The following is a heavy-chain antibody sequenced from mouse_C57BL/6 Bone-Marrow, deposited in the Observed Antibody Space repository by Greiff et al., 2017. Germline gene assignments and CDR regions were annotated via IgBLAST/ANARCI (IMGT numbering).Heavy chain of an antibody. Sequence: VQLQQSGPELVKPGASVKIPCKASGYTFTDYNMDWVKQSHGKSLEWIGDINPNNGGTIYNQKFKGKATLTVDKSSSTAYMELRSLTSEDTAVYYCARMKTGSWYFDVWGTGTTVTVSS. CDR3: ARMKTGSWYFDV. J-gene: IGHJ1*03. V-gene: IGHV1-18*01. CDR1: GYTFTDYN. D-gene: IGHD4-1*01. CDR2: INPNNGGT.